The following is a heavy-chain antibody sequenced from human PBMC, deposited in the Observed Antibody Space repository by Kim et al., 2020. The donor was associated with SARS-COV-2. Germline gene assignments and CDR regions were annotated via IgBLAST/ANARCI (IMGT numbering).Heavy chain of an antibody. CDR1: GYTFTSYA. Sequence: ASVTVSCKASGYTFTSYAMNWVRQAPGQGLEWMGWINTNTGNPTYAQCFTGRFVFSLDTSVSTAYLQISSLKAEDTAVYYCPRGGEGSGSYFEYYYYYGMDVWGQGTTVTVSS. CDR2: INTNTGNP. CDR3: PRGGEGSGSYFEYYYYYGMDV. V-gene: IGHV7-4-1*02. J-gene: IGHJ6*01. D-gene: IGHD3-10*01.